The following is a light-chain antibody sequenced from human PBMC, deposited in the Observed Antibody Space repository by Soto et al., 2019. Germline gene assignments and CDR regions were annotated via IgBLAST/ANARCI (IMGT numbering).Light chain of an antibody. CDR3: QKYNWPPFT. Sequence: DIQMTQSPSSLAASVGDRVTISCRASQGISNYLAWYQQKPEKVPKLLIYAASTLQSGVSSRFTGSGSGTDFTLTISSLQPEDVATYYCQKYNWPPFTFGPGTKVDIK. CDR1: QGISNY. J-gene: IGKJ3*01. V-gene: IGKV1-27*01. CDR2: AAS.